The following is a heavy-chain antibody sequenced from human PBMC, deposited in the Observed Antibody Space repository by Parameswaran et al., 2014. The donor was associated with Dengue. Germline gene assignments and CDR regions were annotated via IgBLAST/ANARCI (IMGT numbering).Heavy chain of an antibody. Sequence: PGKGLEWIGEINHSGSTNYNPSLKSRVTISVDTSKNQFSLKLSSVTAADTAVYYCARAPPTTVVTVDYWGQGTLVTVSS. CDR3: ARAPPTTVVTVDY. V-gene: IGHV4-34*01. D-gene: IGHD4-23*01. J-gene: IGHJ4*02. CDR2: INHSGST.